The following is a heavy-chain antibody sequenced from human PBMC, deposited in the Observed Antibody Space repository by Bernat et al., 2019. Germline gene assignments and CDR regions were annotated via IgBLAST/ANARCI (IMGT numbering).Heavy chain of an antibody. J-gene: IGHJ4*02. CDR3: AKTLGEVAKHHSY. D-gene: IGHD3-16*01. Sequence: EVQLLESGGGLVQPGGSLRLSCAASGFTFGTYAMTWVRQASVKGLEWVSRINAFDGSAFYADSVKGRFTISRDNSKNTLYLQMNNLRADDSAIYYCAKTLGEVAKHHSYWGRGTLVTVSS. CDR2: INAFDGSA. V-gene: IGHV3-23*01. CDR1: GFTFGTYA.